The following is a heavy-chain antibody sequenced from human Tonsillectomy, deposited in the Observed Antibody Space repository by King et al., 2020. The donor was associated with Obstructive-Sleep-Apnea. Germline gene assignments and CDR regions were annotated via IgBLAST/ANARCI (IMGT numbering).Heavy chain of an antibody. J-gene: IGHJ4*02. V-gene: IGHV4-39*07. CDR1: GGSISSSSYY. D-gene: IGHD4-17*01. CDR2: IYYSGSA. CDR3: TIHKPYYGTFDY. Sequence: QLQESGPGLVNPSETLSLTCTVSGGSISSSSYYWGWIRQPPGKGLEWIGSIYYSGSAYYTPSLKSRVTISVDTSKNHFSLKLTSVTAADTALYYCTIHKPYYGTFDYWGQGTLVTVSS.